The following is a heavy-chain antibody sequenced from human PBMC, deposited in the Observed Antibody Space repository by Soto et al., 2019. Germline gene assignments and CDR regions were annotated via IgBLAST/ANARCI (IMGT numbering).Heavy chain of an antibody. V-gene: IGHV4-34*01. D-gene: IGHD3-3*01. Sequence: SETLSLTCAVYGGSFSGYYWSWIRQPPEKGLEWIEEINHSGSTNYNPSLKSRVTISVDTSKNQFSLKLSSVTAADTAVYYCARDTYYDFWSGYSDAFDIWGQGTMVTVSS. CDR1: GGSFSGYY. CDR2: INHSGST. CDR3: ARDTYYDFWSGYSDAFDI. J-gene: IGHJ3*02.